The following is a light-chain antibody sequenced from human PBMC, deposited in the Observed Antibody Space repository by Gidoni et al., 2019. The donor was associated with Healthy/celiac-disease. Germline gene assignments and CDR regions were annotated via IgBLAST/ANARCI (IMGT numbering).Light chain of an antibody. V-gene: IGLV2-14*03. CDR3: SSYTSSSTLV. CDR1: SSDVGGYNY. CDR2: DVS. Sequence: QSALTHPASVSGSPGQSITITCTGTSSDVGGYNYVSWYQQHPGKAPKLMIDDVSNRPSGVSNRFSGSKSGNTASLTISGLQAEDEADYYCSSYTSSSTLVFGGGTKLXV. J-gene: IGLJ2*01.